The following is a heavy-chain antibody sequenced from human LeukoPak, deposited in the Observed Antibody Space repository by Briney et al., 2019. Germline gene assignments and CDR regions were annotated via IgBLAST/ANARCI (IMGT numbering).Heavy chain of an antibody. V-gene: IGHV4-34*01. Sequence: SETLSLTCAVYGGSFSGYYWSWIRQPPGKGLEWIGEINHSGSTNYNPSLKSRVTILVDTSKNQFSLKLSSVTAADTAVYYCARGRVVIRRFDPWGQGTLVTVSS. CDR3: ARGRVVIRRFDP. CDR1: GGSFSGYY. J-gene: IGHJ5*02. CDR2: INHSGST. D-gene: IGHD2-2*01.